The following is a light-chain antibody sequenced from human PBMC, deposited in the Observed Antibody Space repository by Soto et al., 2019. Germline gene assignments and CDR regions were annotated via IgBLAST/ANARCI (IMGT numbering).Light chain of an antibody. CDR1: QDITNY. Sequence: DIQMTQSPSSLSASVGDRVTITCQASQDITNYLNWYQQKPGRAPRLLLYDASSLETGVPSRFSGSGSGTDFTLTISSLQPEDVATYYCQHYDHLPIPFGQGTRLEI. CDR3: QHYDHLPIP. CDR2: DAS. V-gene: IGKV1-33*01. J-gene: IGKJ5*01.